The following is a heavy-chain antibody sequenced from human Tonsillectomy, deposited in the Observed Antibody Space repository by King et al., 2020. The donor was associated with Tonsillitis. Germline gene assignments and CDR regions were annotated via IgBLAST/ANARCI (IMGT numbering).Heavy chain of an antibody. D-gene: IGHD3-10*01. CDR3: ARDYYYGSGIYYNRAEHYMDV. J-gene: IGHJ6*03. CDR1: RFSFLDYY. CDR2: ISSSGSFT. Sequence: QLVQSGGGLVKPGGSLRLSCSAFRFSFLDYYMTWIRQAPGKGLEWVSQISSSGSFTNYADSVKGRFTISRDNAKNTLYLQMSSLRVEDTAVYYCARDYYYGSGIYYNRAEHYMDVWGKGTTVTVSS. V-gene: IGHV3-11*05.